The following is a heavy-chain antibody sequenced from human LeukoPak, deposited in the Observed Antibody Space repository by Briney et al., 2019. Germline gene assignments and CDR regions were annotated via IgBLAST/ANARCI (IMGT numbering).Heavy chain of an antibody. CDR3: ARGAGYPFYMDV. CDR1: GFIVSSDY. Sequence: GGSLRLSCAASGFIVSSDYMSWVRQAPRKGLEWVSLIYDGGRTYYADPVKGRFTISRDNSNTLHLQMNSLRSEDTAVYYCARGAGYPFYMDVWGKGTTVTVS. J-gene: IGHJ6*03. CDR2: IYDGGRT. V-gene: IGHV3-66*02. D-gene: IGHD5-18*01.